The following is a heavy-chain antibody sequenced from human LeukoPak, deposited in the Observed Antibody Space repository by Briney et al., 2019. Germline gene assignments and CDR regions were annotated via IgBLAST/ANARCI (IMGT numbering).Heavy chain of an antibody. CDR2: IYTSGST. Sequence: PSETLSLTCTVSGGSTSSYYWSWIRQPAGQGLEWIGRIYTSGSTNYNTSLKSRVTMSVDTSKNQFSLKLSSVTAADTAVYYCARDPRGAVAGFGFDYWGQGTLVTVSS. D-gene: IGHD6-19*01. CDR1: GGSTSSYY. J-gene: IGHJ4*02. V-gene: IGHV4-4*07. CDR3: ARDPRGAVAGFGFDY.